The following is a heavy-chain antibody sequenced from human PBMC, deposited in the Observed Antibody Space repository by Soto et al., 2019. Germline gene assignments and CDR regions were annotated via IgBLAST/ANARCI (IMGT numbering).Heavy chain of an antibody. CDR1: GGSISSGGYY. Sequence: SETLSLTCTVSGGSISSGGYYWSWIRQHPGKGLEWIGYIYYSGSTYYNPSLKSRVTISVDTSKNQFSLKLSSVTAADTAVYYCARAKVGAVDYWGQGTLVTVSS. D-gene: IGHD1-26*01. V-gene: IGHV4-31*03. J-gene: IGHJ4*02. CDR2: IYYSGST. CDR3: ARAKVGAVDY.